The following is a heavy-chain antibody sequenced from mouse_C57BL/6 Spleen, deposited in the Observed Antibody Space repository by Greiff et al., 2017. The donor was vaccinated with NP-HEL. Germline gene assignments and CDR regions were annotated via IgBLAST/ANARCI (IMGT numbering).Heavy chain of an antibody. CDR3: ARSPSTTVVATEYAMDY. CDR2: IDPSDSET. Sequence: QVQLQQPGAELVRPGSSVKLSCKASGYTFTSYWMHWVKQRPIQGLEWIGNIDPSDSETHYNQKFKDKATLTVDKSSSTAYMQLSSLTSEDSAVYYCARSPSTTVVATEYAMDYWGQGTSVTVSS. J-gene: IGHJ4*01. D-gene: IGHD1-1*01. CDR1: GYTFTSYW. V-gene: IGHV1-52*01.